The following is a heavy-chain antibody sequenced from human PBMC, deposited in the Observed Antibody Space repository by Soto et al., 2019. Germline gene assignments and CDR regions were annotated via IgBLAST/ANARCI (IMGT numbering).Heavy chain of an antibody. Sequence: EVQLLESGGGLVQPGGSLRLSCAASGFTFNNYAMNWVRQAPGEGLEWGSSISGSGGSTYYADSVKGRFTISRDNSKHTLYLQMNSLRAEDTAVYYCAKGALGSSSWYDFDYWGQGTLVTVSS. CDR1: GFTFNNYA. CDR2: ISGSGGST. D-gene: IGHD6-13*01. V-gene: IGHV3-23*01. CDR3: AKGALGSSSWYDFDY. J-gene: IGHJ4*02.